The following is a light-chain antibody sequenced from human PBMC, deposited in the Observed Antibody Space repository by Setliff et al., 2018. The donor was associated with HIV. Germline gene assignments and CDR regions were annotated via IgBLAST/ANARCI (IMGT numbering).Light chain of an antibody. J-gene: IGLJ1*01. CDR2: DNN. Sequence: VLTQPPSVSGAPGQRVTISCTGSSANIGTGYDVHWYQQLPGTAPKLLIHDNNNRPSGVPDRFSGSKSGTSASLAITGLQAEDGADYYCQSYDSSLSGFVFGSGTKVTVL. CDR1: SANIGTGYD. V-gene: IGLV1-40*01. CDR3: QSYDSSLSGFV.